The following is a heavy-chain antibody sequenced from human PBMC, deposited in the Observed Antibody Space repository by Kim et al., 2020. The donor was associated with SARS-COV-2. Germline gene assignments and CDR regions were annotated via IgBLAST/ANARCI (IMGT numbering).Heavy chain of an antibody. J-gene: IGHJ4*02. CDR3: ARMQGTGYYYAFDY. Sequence: SCPTLVNPTQTLTLTCTFSGFSLSASGMSVSWIRQPPGKALEWLARIDWDDDKYYNTSLKTRLTISKDTSKSQVVLTMTNMDPVDTATFYCARMQGTGYYYAFDYWGQGILVTVSS. CDR1: GFSLSASGMS. D-gene: IGHD3-22*01. CDR2: IDWDDDK. V-gene: IGHV2-70*11.